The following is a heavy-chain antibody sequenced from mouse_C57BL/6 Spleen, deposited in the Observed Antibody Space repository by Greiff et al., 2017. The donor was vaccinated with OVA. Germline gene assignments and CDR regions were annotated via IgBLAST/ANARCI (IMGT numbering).Heavy chain of an antibody. J-gene: IGHJ4*01. CDR3: ARPDYYGSPYYAMDY. Sequence: EVNLVESGGGLVKPGGSLKLSCAASGFTFSDYGMHWVRQAPEKGLEWVAYISSGSSTIYYADTVKGRFTISRDNAKNTLFLQMTSLRSEDTAMYYCARPDYYGSPYYAMDYWGQGTSVTVSS. CDR2: ISSGSSTI. V-gene: IGHV5-17*01. D-gene: IGHD1-1*01. CDR1: GFTFSDYG.